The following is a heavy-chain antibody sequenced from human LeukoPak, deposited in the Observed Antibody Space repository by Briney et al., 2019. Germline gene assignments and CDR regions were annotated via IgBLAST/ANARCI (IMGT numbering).Heavy chain of an antibody. CDR2: IYYTGST. V-gene: IGHV4-59*08. Sequence: PSETLSLTCLVSGGSISNNYWSWIRQPTGKGLEWIGQIYYTGSTSYNPHLKSRVSISVDTSKNQFSLRLTSVTAADTALYYCAKYRPSGSVWVGFDIWGQGTMVTVSS. D-gene: IGHD3-16*01. J-gene: IGHJ3*02. CDR3: AKYRPSGSVWVGFDI. CDR1: GGSISNNY.